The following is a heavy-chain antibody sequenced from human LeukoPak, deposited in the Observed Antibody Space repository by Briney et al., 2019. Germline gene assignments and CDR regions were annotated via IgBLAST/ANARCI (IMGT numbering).Heavy chain of an antibody. J-gene: IGHJ4*02. CDR3: ARGWDSGWAFDY. CDR2: IYHSGST. V-gene: IGHV4-4*02. Sequence: SETLSLTCAVSGGSISSSNWWSWVRQPPGKGLEWIGEIYHSGSTNYNPSLKSRVTISVDTSKNQFSLKLSSVTAADTAVYYCARGWDSGWAFDYWGQGTLVTVSS. D-gene: IGHD5-12*01. CDR1: GGSISSSNW.